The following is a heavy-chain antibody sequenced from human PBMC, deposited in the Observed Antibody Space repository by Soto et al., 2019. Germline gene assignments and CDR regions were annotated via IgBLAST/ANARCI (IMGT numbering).Heavy chain of an antibody. D-gene: IGHD6-13*01. CDR2: ISGSGGST. J-gene: IGHJ3*02. V-gene: IGHV3-23*01. Sequence: PGGSLRLSCAASGFTFSSYAMSWVRQAPGKGLEWVSAISGSGGSTYYADSVKGRFTISRDNSKNTLYLQMNSLRAEDTAVYYCAKVIEGNSSSWPYDAFDIWGQGTMVTVSS. CDR3: AKVIEGNSSSWPYDAFDI. CDR1: GFTFSSYA.